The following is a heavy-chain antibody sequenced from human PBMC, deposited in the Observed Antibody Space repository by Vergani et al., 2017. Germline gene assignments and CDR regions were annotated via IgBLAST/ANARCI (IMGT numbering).Heavy chain of an antibody. D-gene: IGHD3-9*01. CDR3: ARSRYDILTGYSNWYVDL. CDR1: GFTFSSYS. Sequence: EVQLVESGGGLVKPGGSLRLSCAASGFTFSSYSTNWVRQAPGKGLEWVSSISSSSSYIYYADSVKGRFTISRDNAKNSLYLQMNSLRAEDTAVYYWARSRYDILTGYSNWYVDLWGRGTLGTVSS. CDR2: ISSSSSYI. J-gene: IGHJ2*01. V-gene: IGHV3-21*01.